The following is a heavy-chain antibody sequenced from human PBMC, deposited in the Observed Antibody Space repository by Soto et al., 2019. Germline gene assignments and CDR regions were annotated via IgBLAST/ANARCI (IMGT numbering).Heavy chain of an antibody. CDR2: ISGSGGST. V-gene: IGHV3-23*01. CDR3: AKLRFVVVVAAIFDY. Sequence: GGSLRLSCAASGFTFSSYAMSWVRQAPGKGLEWVSAISGSGGSTYYADSVKGRFTISRDNSKNTLYLQMNSLRAEDTAVYYCAKLRFVVVVAAIFDYWGQGTLVTVSS. D-gene: IGHD2-15*01. J-gene: IGHJ4*02. CDR1: GFTFSSYA.